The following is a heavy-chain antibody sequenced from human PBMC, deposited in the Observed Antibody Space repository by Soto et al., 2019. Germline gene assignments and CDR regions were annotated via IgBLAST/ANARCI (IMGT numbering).Heavy chain of an antibody. V-gene: IGHV1-69*01. CDR3: ARGVAVVPAAEYYYYGMDV. J-gene: IGHJ6*04. CDR1: GGTFSSYA. CDR2: IIPIFGTA. Sequence: QVQLVQSGAEVKKPGSSVKVSCKASGGTFSSYAISWVRQAPGQGLEWMGGIIPIFGTANYAQKFQGRVTITADESSSTAYMELSSLRSEDTAVYYCARGVAVVPAAEYYYYGMDVWGKGTTVTVSS. D-gene: IGHD2-2*01.